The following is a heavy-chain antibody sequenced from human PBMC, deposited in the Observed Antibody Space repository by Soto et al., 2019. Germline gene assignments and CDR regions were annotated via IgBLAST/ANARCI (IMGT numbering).Heavy chain of an antibody. V-gene: IGHV1-69*13. CDR3: ARENTPYYDSSGYYVL. CDR2: IIPIFGTA. J-gene: IGHJ4*02. Sequence: SVKVSCKASGGTFSSYAISWVRQAPGQGLEWMGGIIPIFGTANYAQKFQGRVTITADESTSTAYMELSSLRSEDTAVYYCARENTPYYDSSGYYVLWGQGTLVTVSS. D-gene: IGHD3-22*01. CDR1: GGTFSSYA.